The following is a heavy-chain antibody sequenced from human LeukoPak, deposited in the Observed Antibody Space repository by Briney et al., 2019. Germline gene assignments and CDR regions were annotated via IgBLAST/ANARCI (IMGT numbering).Heavy chain of an antibody. D-gene: IGHD3-22*01. CDR3: AREAYYYDSSGNGGYFDY. CDR1: GYTFTSYD. CDR2: MNPNSGNT. V-gene: IGHV1-8*01. J-gene: IGHJ4*02. Sequence: ASVKVSCKASGYTFTSYDINWVRQATGQGLEWMGWMNPNSGNTGYAQKFQGRVTMTRNTSISTAYMEPSSLRSEDTAVYYCAREAYYYDSSGNGGYFDYWGQGTLITVSS.